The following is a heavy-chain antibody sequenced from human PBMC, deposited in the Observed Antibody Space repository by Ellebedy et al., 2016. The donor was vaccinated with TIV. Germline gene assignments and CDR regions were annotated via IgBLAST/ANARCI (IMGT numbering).Heavy chain of an antibody. D-gene: IGHD3-16*02. CDR2: ITNFDVT. CDR1: GFTFSSHS. V-gene: IGHV3-23*01. CDR3: AKEKGDRRPFDY. J-gene: IGHJ4*02. Sequence: GGSLRLSXAASGFTFSSHSMSWVRQAPGKRLEWVSAITNFDVTFYVDSVKGRFTISRDNSKNTLYLQMDSLRADDTAVYYCAKEKGDRRPFDYWGQGTLVTVSS.